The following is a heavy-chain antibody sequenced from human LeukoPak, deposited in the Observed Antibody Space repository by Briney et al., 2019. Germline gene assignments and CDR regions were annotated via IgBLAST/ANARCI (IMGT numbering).Heavy chain of an antibody. CDR2: INHSGST. CDR1: GGSFSGYY. J-gene: IGHJ4*02. CDR3: ARGDAVGPLGY. D-gene: IGHD6-19*01. Sequence: SETLSLTCAVYGGSFSGYYWSWIRQPPGKGLEWIGEINHSGSTNYNPSLKSRVTISVDTFKNQFSLKLSSVTAADTAVYYCARGDAVGPLGYWGQGTLVTVSS. V-gene: IGHV4-34*01.